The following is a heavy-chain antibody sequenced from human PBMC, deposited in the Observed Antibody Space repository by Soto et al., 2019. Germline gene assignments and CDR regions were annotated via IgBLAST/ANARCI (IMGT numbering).Heavy chain of an antibody. V-gene: IGHV4-31*03. CDR3: AREYTYGSNFFDC. J-gene: IGHJ4*02. CDR1: GGSIGSAADY. Sequence: SETLSLTCTVSGGSIGSAADYWSWIRQHPGKGLEWIGYISHSGSTYYNPSLKSRVIISVDTSKNQFSLSLTSVTAADTAVYYCAREYTYGSNFFDCWGQGALVTVSS. CDR2: ISHSGST. D-gene: IGHD2-2*02.